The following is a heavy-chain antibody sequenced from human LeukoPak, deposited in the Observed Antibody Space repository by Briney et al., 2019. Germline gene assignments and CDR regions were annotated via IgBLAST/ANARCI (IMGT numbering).Heavy chain of an antibody. Sequence: SVKVSCKASGGTFSSYAISWVRQAPGQGLEWMGGIIPIFGTANYAQKFQGRVTITADKSTSTAYMELSSLRSEDTAVYYCAREWYSYGYGALGYWGQGTLVTVSS. J-gene: IGHJ4*02. D-gene: IGHD5-18*01. V-gene: IGHV1-69*06. CDR2: IIPIFGTA. CDR3: AREWYSYGYGALGY. CDR1: GGTFSSYA.